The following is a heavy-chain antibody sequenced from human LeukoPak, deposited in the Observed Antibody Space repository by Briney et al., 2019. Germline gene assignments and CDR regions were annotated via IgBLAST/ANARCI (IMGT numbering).Heavy chain of an antibody. D-gene: IGHD2-8*01. Sequence: PSQTLSLTCTVSGGSISSGSYYWSWIRQPAGKGLEWIGRIYTSGSTNYNPSLKSRVTISVDPSKNQFSLKLSSVTAADTAVYYCAREVTGYCTNGVCNLLDYWGQGTLVTVSS. CDR1: GGSISSGSYY. CDR3: AREVTGYCTNGVCNLLDY. V-gene: IGHV4-61*02. CDR2: IYTSGST. J-gene: IGHJ4*02.